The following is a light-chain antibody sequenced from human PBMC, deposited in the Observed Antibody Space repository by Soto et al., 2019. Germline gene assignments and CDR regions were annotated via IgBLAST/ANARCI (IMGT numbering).Light chain of an antibody. J-gene: IGKJ2*01. V-gene: IGKV3-15*01. CDR2: GAS. CDR3: QQYYDTPYT. CDR1: QSVSSN. Sequence: EIVMTQSPATLSVSPGERATLSCRASQSVSSNLAWYQQKPGQAPRLLIYGASTRATGIPARFSGSGSGTEFTLTISSLQSEDFAVYYCQQYYDTPYTFGQGIRLEI.